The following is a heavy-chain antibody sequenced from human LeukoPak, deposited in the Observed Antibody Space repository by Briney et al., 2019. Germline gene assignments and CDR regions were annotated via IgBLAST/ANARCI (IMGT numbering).Heavy chain of an antibody. CDR1: GFSFSNYV. Sequence: GGSLRLSCAASGFSFSNYVMTWVRQAPGKGPEWVSSISASGGDTYYADSVKGRFTISRDNYENTLYLQMNSLRTVDTAIYYCAKMVGPTMPFDYWGQGTLVT. D-gene: IGHD2-15*01. CDR3: AKMVGPTMPFDY. J-gene: IGHJ4*02. V-gene: IGHV3-23*01. CDR2: ISASGGDT.